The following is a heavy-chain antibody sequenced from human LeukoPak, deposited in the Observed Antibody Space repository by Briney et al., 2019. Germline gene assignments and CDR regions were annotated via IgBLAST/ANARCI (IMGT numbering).Heavy chain of an antibody. Sequence: GGSLRLSCSASGFIFNTFGMNWVRQAPGKGLEWVANIKQDGSEKYYVDSVKGRFTISRDNAKNSLYLQMNSLRAEDTAVYYCAKGGSSGYYRLSWVDYFDYWGQGTLVTVSS. J-gene: IGHJ4*02. CDR3: AKGGSSGYYRLSWVDYFDY. CDR1: GFIFNTFG. CDR2: IKQDGSEK. D-gene: IGHD3-22*01. V-gene: IGHV3-7*01.